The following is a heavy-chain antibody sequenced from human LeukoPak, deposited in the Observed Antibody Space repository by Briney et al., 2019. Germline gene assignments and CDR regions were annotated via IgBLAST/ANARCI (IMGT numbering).Heavy chain of an antibody. Sequence: GASVKVSCKASGYTFTSYDINWVRQATGQGLEWMGWMNPNSGNTGYAQKFQGRVTMTRNTSISTAYMELSSLRSEDTAVYYCARRRSPRFATMIVVVTKGYYFDYWGQGTLVTVSS. D-gene: IGHD3-22*01. J-gene: IGHJ4*02. V-gene: IGHV1-8*01. CDR3: ARRRSPRFATMIVVVTKGYYFDY. CDR2: MNPNSGNT. CDR1: GYTFTSYD.